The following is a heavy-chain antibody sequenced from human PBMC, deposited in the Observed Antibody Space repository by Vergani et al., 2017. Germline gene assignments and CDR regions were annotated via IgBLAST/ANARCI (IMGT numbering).Heavy chain of an antibody. Sequence: QVPLQQWGAGLLKPSETLSLTCAVYGGSFSGYYWSWIRQPPGKGLEWIGEINHSGSTHYKPSRKSRVTISVDTSKNQFSLKLSAVTAADTAVYYCARGGGEYYGGMDVWGKGTTVTVSS. CDR3: ARGGGEYYGGMDV. V-gene: IGHV4-34*01. CDR1: GGSFSGYY. CDR2: INHSGST. J-gene: IGHJ6*04. D-gene: IGHD3-10*01.